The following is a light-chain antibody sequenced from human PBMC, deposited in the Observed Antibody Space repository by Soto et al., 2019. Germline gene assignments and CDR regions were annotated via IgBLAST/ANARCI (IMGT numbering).Light chain of an antibody. CDR2: GAS. CDR1: QRVSSD. Sequence: EIVVTQSPGTLSLSPGERATLSCRASQRVSSDLAWYQQKPGQAPRLLIYGASNRATGIPDRFSGSGSVTEFTLTINRLEPEDFAVYYCQAFGRTFGQGTKVDIK. J-gene: IGKJ1*01. V-gene: IGKV3-20*01. CDR3: QAFGRT.